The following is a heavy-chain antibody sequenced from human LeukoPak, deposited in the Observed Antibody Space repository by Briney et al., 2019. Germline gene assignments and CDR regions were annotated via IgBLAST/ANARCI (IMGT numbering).Heavy chain of an antibody. CDR1: GYSFTSYY. CDR2: INPGGGST. Sequence: GASVKVSCKASGYSFTSYYIHWVRQAPGQGLEWMGVINPGGGSTTYAQKFQDRVSMTRDTSTSTVHMDLTSLRSDDTAVYYCSRESSSGWKQYDYWGQGTLVTVSS. J-gene: IGHJ4*02. D-gene: IGHD6-19*01. CDR3: SRESSSGWKQYDY. V-gene: IGHV1-46*01.